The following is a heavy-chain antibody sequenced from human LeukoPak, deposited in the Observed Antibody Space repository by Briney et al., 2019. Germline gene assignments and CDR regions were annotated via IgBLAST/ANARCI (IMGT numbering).Heavy chain of an antibody. Sequence: SETLSLTCTVSGGSISSSSYCWGWIRQPPGKGLEWIGSIYYSGSTYYNPSLKSRVTISVDTSKNQFSLKLSSVTAADTAVYYCARGSRRRSGFGSRTQWLVEPSFRYYFDYWGQGTLVTVSS. V-gene: IGHV4-39*01. J-gene: IGHJ4*02. CDR1: GGSISSSSYC. CDR3: ARGSRRRSGFGSRTQWLVEPSFRYYFDY. D-gene: IGHD6-19*01. CDR2: IYYSGST.